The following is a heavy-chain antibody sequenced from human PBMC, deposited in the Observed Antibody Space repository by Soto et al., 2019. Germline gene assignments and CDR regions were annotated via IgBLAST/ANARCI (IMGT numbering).Heavy chain of an antibody. CDR2: IKYDDSEK. CDR1: GLSIDTYW. CDR3: AAWYHSHWFDY. V-gene: IGHV3-7*05. Sequence: EVQLVESGGDSVQPGGSLRLSCLVSGLSIDTYWMGWVRQFPDKGLEWLANIKYDDSEKPYMDSVEGRFTISRDNAKNTLFLQMTRLRVEDTAIYYCAAWYHSHWFDYWGRGTLVTVSS. J-gene: IGHJ4*02. D-gene: IGHD6-13*01.